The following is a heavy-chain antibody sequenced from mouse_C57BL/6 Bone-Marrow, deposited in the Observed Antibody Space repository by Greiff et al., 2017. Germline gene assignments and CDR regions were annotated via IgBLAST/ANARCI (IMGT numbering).Heavy chain of an antibody. Sequence: QVQLQQSGAELARPGASVKLSCKASGYTFTSYGISWVKQRTGQGLEWIGEIYPRSGNTYYNEKFKGKATLTADKSSSTAYMELRSLTSADAAVYFCARYGNYWYFDVWGTGTTVTVSS. CDR3: ARYGNYWYFDV. D-gene: IGHD2-1*01. CDR2: IYPRSGNT. V-gene: IGHV1-81*01. CDR1: GYTFTSYG. J-gene: IGHJ1*03.